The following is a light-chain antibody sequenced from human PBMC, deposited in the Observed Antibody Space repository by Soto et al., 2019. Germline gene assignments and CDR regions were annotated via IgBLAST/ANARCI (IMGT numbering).Light chain of an antibody. CDR2: DAS. CDR1: ESVRHY. Sequence: EIVWTQSQATLSLSPGDRATLSCRASESVRHYVAWYQQKPGQAPRLLIYDASTRATGIPARFSGSGSGTDYTLSISSLEAEDFAVYYCQHRDNWSYIFGQGNKLEMK. CDR3: QHRDNWSYI. J-gene: IGKJ2*01. V-gene: IGKV3-11*01.